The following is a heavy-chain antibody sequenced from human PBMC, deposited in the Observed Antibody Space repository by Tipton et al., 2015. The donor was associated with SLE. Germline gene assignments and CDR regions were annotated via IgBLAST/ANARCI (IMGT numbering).Heavy chain of an antibody. CDR2: ISSSGSTI. D-gene: IGHD3-22*01. Sequence: SLRLSCAASGFDFGNSAMSWVRQAPGKGLEWVSYISSSGSTIYYADSVKGRFTISRDNSKNTLYLQMNSLRAEDTAVYYCAKLSIYDRSGWGQGTLVTVSS. CDR3: AKLSIYDRSG. V-gene: IGHV3-23*01. CDR1: GFDFGNSA. J-gene: IGHJ4*02.